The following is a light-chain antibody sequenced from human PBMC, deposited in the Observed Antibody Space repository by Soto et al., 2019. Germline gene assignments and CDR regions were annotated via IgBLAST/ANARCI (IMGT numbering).Light chain of an antibody. CDR2: EVS. V-gene: IGLV2-14*01. CDR3: SSSINNSVYV. CDR1: SSDIGAYNY. J-gene: IGLJ1*01. Sequence: QSALTQHASVSGSPGQSITISCTGTSSDIGAYNYVSWYQQHPGKAPKLMIFEVSHRPSGVSIRFSGSKSGNTASLTISGLQAEDDADEYCSSSINNSVYVFGTGTKLTVL.